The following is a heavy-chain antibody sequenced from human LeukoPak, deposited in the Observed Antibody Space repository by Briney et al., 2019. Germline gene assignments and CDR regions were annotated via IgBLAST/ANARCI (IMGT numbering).Heavy chain of an antibody. CDR1: GFTFSSYW. CDR3: VRDARWFDP. V-gene: IGHV3-7*03. J-gene: IGHJ5*02. Sequence: GGSLRLSCAASGFTFSSYWMSWVRQGPGKGLEWVAKINRDGSEKYYVDSVKGRFTISRDNAKNSLHLQMNSLRAEDTAVYYCVRDARWFDPWGQGTLVTVSS. CDR2: INRDGSEK.